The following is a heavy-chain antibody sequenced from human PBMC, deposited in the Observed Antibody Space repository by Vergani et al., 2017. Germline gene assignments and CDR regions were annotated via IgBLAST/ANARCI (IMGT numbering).Heavy chain of an antibody. V-gene: IGHV1-8*02. CDR3: ARGARYGDYAKGLSY. J-gene: IGHJ4*02. CDR2: MNPNSGNT. CDR1: GYSFTSYW. D-gene: IGHD4-17*01. Sequence: VQLVQSGAEVKKPGESLRISCKGSGYSFTSYWISWVRQMPGKGLEWMGWMNPNSGNTGYAQKFQGRVTMTRNTSISTAYMELSSLRSEDTAVYYCARGARYGDYAKGLSYWGQGTLVTVSS.